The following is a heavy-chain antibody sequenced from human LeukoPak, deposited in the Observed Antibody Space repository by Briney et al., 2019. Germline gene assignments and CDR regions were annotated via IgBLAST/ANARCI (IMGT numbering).Heavy chain of an antibody. D-gene: IGHD1-26*01. CDR3: ARDHKEASGSYYA. J-gene: IGHJ5*02. CDR1: GFTVSSNY. CDR2: IYSGGST. V-gene: IGHV3-53*01. Sequence: SGGSLRLSCAASGFTVSSNYMSWVRQAPGKGLERVSVIYSGGSTYYADSVKGRFTISRDNSKNTLYLQMNSLRAEDTAVYYCARDHKEASGSYYAWGQGTLVTVSS.